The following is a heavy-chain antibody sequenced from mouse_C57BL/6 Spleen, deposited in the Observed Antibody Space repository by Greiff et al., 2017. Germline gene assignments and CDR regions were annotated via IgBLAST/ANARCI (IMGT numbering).Heavy chain of an antibody. V-gene: IGHV10-1*01. J-gene: IGHJ1*03. Sequence: DVQLVESGGGLVQPKGSLKLSCAASGFSFNTYAMNWVRQAPGKGLEWVARIRSKSNNYATYYADSVKDRFTIYRDDSESMLYLQMHNLKTEDTAMYYCVRLSRGWYFDVWGTGTTVTVSS. D-gene: IGHD1-1*01. CDR1: GFSFNTYA. CDR3: VRLSRGWYFDV. CDR2: IRSKSNNYAT.